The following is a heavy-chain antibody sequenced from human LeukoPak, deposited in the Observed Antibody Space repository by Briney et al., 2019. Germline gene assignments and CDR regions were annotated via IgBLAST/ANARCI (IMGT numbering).Heavy chain of an antibody. J-gene: IGHJ4*02. CDR1: GFTFSSYG. D-gene: IGHD6-19*01. Sequence: GGSLRLSCAASGFTFSSYGMHWVRQAPGKGLEWVAFIRYDGSNKYYADSVKGRFTISRDNSKNTLYLQMNSLRAEDTALYYCAKDISGSSGWFYYFDYWGQGTLVTVSA. V-gene: IGHV3-30*02. CDR3: AKDISGSSGWFYYFDY. CDR2: IRYDGSNK.